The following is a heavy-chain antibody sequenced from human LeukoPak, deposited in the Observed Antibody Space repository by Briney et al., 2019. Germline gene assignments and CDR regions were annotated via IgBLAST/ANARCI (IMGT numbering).Heavy chain of an antibody. CDR2: IDPTDSYT. D-gene: IGHD3-22*01. Sequence: GESPKISCKGSGYSFTSYWIFWVRQMPGKGLEWMGRIDPTDSYTYYSPSFQGHVTISADKSISTAYLQWSSLKPSDTAMYYCARPLDSSAYYPDYWGQGTLVTVSS. J-gene: IGHJ4*02. CDR1: GYSFTSYW. CDR3: ARPLDSSAYYPDY. V-gene: IGHV5-10-1*01.